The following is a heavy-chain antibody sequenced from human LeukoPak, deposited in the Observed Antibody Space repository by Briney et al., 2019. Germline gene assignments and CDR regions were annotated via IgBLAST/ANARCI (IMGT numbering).Heavy chain of an antibody. J-gene: IGHJ1*01. V-gene: IGHV3-48*04. D-gene: IGHD2-2*01. CDR1: GFTFSSYS. CDR2: ISSSSSTI. CDR3: AKDQHPYCSSTRCPHQYFQH. Sequence: GGSLRLSCAASGFTFSSYSMNWVRQAPGKGLEWVSYISSSSSTIYYADSVKGRFTISRDNAKNSLYLQMNSLRAEDTAVYYCAKDQHPYCSSTRCPHQYFQHWGQGTLVTVSS.